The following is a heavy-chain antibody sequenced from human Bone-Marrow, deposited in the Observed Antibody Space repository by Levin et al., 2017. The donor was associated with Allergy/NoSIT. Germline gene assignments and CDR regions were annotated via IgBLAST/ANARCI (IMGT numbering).Heavy chain of an antibody. J-gene: IGHJ1*01. CDR1: GGSFSGYY. V-gene: IGHV4-34*01. D-gene: IGHD6-19*01. Sequence: SETLSLTCAVYGGSFSGYYWSWIRQPPGKGLEWIGEINHSGSTNYNPSLKSRVTISVDTSKNQFSLKLSSVTAADTAVYYCARVISSGWYMYFQHWGQGTLVTVSS. CDR3: ARVISSGWYMYFQH. CDR2: INHSGST.